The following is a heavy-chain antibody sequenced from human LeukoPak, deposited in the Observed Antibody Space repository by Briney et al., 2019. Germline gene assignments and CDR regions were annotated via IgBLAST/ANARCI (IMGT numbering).Heavy chain of an antibody. Sequence: PGGSLRLSCAASGFTFSSYSMTWVRQAPGKGLEWVSYISSSSSTIYYADSVKGRFTISRDNAKNSLYLQMNSLRAEDTAVYYCARDSPQWELLGLLYYYYGMDVWGQGTTVTVSS. D-gene: IGHD1-26*01. CDR1: GFTFSSYS. V-gene: IGHV3-48*01. CDR2: ISSSSSTI. J-gene: IGHJ6*02. CDR3: ARDSPQWELLGLLYYYYGMDV.